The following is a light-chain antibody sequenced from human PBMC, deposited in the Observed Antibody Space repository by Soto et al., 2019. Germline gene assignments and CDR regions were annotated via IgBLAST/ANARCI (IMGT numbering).Light chain of an antibody. Sequence: DIVMTQSPDSLAVSLGERATINCRSSQSVLYSSNNKNYLAWYQQRPGQSPKLLIYWASTRESGVPDRFSGSGSATDFTLTISSLQAEDVALYFCQQYYSSPPTFGQGTQV. CDR1: QSVLYSSNNKNY. CDR2: WAS. J-gene: IGKJ1*01. CDR3: QQYYSSPPT. V-gene: IGKV4-1*01.